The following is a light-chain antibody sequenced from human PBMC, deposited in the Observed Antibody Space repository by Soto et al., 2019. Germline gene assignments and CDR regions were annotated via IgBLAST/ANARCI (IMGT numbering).Light chain of an antibody. Sequence: DIQMTPSPSSLSASVGDRVTITCRASQSISSYLNWYLQKPGKAPKILIYAASSLQGGVPSRFSGSGSGADFTLTISSLQPEDFATYYCQQSYSTPITFGQGTRREIK. CDR3: QQSYSTPIT. J-gene: IGKJ5*01. CDR1: QSISSY. V-gene: IGKV1-39*01. CDR2: AAS.